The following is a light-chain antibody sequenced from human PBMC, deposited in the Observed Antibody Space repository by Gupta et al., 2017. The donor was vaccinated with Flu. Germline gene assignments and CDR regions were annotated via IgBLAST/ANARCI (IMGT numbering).Light chain of an antibody. J-gene: IGKJ2*03. CDR3: QQYCCSPKHS. V-gene: IGKV3-20*01. Sequence: EIVLTQSPGTLSLSPGERATLSCRASQSVSSSYLAWYQQKPGQAPMLLIYGASSRATGIPDRFSGSGCGTDXPLTISXREQEDFAVYYCQQYCCSPKHSFGXGTKLEIK. CDR2: GAS. CDR1: QSVSSSY.